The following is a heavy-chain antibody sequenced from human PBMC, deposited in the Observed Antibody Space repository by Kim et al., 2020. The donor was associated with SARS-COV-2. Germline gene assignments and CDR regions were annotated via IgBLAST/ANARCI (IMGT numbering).Heavy chain of an antibody. Sequence: ADCVKGRFTIDKDNSKNTLYLQMNSLRAGDTAVYYCAKVSSWYPDTHFDYWGQGTLVTVSS. V-gene: IGHV3-30-3*02. D-gene: IGHD6-13*01. CDR3: AKVSSWYPDTHFDY. J-gene: IGHJ4*02.